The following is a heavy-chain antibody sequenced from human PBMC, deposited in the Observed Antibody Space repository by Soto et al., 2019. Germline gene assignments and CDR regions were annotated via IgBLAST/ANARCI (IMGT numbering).Heavy chain of an antibody. CDR2: VHHSGST. CDR1: GGSISSTNW. J-gene: IGHJ4*02. V-gene: IGHV4-4*02. Sequence: SETLSLTCAVSGGSISSTNWWGWVRQPPGKGLEWIGEVHHSGSTNYNPSLKSRVTISVGKSKNQFSLNLSSVTAADTAVYYCARHHDSWGQGTLVTVSS. CDR3: ARHHDS.